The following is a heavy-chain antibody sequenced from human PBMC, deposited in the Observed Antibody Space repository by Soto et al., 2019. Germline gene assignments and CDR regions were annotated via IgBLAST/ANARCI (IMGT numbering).Heavy chain of an antibody. Sequence: QVHLLLQSGAEVKKPGSSVKVSCKASGGTPSNSAISWVRQAPGQGLEWMGGIIPVFGLVKYAQNFQGRVTIPADESTNTAYMELSSLRPEDTAVYYCAGGRIVVVGSRAYSGMDVWGQGTTVTVAS. CDR2: IIPVFGLV. CDR1: GGTPSNSA. V-gene: IGHV1-69*01. D-gene: IGHD3-22*01. J-gene: IGHJ6*02. CDR3: AGGRIVVVGSRAYSGMDV.